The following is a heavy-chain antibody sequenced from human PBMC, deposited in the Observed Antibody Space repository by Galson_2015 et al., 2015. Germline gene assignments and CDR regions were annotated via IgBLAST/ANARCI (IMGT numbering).Heavy chain of an antibody. CDR2: ISASGSVT. V-gene: IGHV3-23*01. J-gene: IGHJ3*02. CDR1: GFTFSTYG. D-gene: IGHD4-17*01. CDR3: AKGLFTVNPPLDI. Sequence: SLRLSCAASGFTFSTYGMTWVRQAPGKGLEWVSVISASGSVTKYADSVKGRFTISRDNSESTLYLQMNSLRAEDTAVYHCAKGLFTVNPPLDIWGQGTMVTVSS.